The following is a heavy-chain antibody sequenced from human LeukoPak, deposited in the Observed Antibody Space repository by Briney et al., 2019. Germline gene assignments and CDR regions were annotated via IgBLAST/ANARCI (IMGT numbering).Heavy chain of an antibody. CDR2: INRDGSST. V-gene: IGHV3-74*01. Sequence: GGSLRLSCAASGFTFSSHWMHWVRQAPGKGLVWVSLINRDGSSTTYADSVKGRFTISRDNAKNTLYLQMNSLRAEDTAVCYCARRSPLYRSSWYYFDYWGQGTLVTVSS. D-gene: IGHD6-13*01. CDR3: ARRSPLYRSSWYYFDY. J-gene: IGHJ4*02. CDR1: GFTFSSHW.